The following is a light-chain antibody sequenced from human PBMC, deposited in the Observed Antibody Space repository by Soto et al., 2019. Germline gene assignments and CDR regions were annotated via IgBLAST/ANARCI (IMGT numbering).Light chain of an antibody. V-gene: IGKV3-20*01. Sequence: EIVLTQSPGTLSLSPGERATLSCRASQSVSSSYLAWYQQKPGQAPRHLIYGASSRATGIPDRFSGSGSGTDLPLTISRLEPEDFAVYYCQQYGSSPLWTFGQGTKVEIK. CDR3: QQYGSSPLWT. CDR1: QSVSSSY. J-gene: IGKJ1*01. CDR2: GAS.